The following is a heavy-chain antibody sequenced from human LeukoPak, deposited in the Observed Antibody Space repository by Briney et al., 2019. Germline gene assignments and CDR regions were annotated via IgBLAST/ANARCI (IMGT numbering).Heavy chain of an antibody. V-gene: IGHV3-21*01. CDR1: GFTFXSYS. J-gene: IGHJ3*02. Sequence: SLRLSCAAXGFTFXSYSMNWVRQAPGKGLEWVSSISSSSSYIYYADSVKGRFTISRDNAKNSLYLQMNSLRAEDTAVYYCARDRLALSRAFDIWGQGTMVTVSS. CDR3: ARDRLALSRAFDI. CDR2: ISSSSSYI.